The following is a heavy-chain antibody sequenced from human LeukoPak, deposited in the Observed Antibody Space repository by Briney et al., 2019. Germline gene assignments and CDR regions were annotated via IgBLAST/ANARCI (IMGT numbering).Heavy chain of an antibody. Sequence: ASVKVSCKASGYTFTGYYMHWVRQAPGQGLEWMGWINPNSGGTNYAQQFQGRVTMTRDTSISTAYMELSRLRSDDTAVYYCARDGIAVADNNWFDPWGQGTLVTVSS. V-gene: IGHV1-2*02. CDR3: ARDGIAVADNNWFDP. CDR1: GYTFTGYY. J-gene: IGHJ5*02. CDR2: INPNSGGT. D-gene: IGHD6-19*01.